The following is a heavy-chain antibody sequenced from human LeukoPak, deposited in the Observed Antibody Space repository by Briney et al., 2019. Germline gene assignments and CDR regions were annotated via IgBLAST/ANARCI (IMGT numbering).Heavy chain of an antibody. CDR2: IYPGDSDT. CDR3: ARQDYYDSSGAYDAFDI. Sequence: GESLKISCKGSGYSINNYWIGWVRQMPGKGLEWMGIIYPGDSDTRYSPSFQGQVTISADKSISTAYLQWSSLKASDTAMYYCARQDYYDSSGAYDAFDIWGQGTMVTVSS. V-gene: IGHV5-51*01. D-gene: IGHD3-22*01. CDR1: GYSINNYW. J-gene: IGHJ3*02.